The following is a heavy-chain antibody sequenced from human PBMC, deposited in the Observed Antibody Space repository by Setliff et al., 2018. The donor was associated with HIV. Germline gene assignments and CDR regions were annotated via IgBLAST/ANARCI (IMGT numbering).Heavy chain of an antibody. CDR1: GGSISTYY. D-gene: IGHD4-17*01. J-gene: IGHJ3*01. CDR3: ARVQMAYAAFDV. Sequence: KPSETLSLTCTVSGGSISTYYWSWIRQPPGKGLEWIGSIYFTGGSDNNPSLKSRVTLSVDTSKHQFSLKLSSVTAADTAVYYCARVQMAYAAFDVWGQGTMVTVSS. V-gene: IGHV4-59*01. CDR2: IYFTGGS.